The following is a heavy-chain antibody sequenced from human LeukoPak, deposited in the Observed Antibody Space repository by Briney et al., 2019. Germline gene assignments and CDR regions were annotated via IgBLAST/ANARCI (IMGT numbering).Heavy chain of an antibody. CDR2: ISSGGGST. V-gene: IGHV3-23*01. CDR3: AKGDPPTYYDILTGQDY. CDR1: VFTLSRYA. Sequence: GGSLTLPCAVSVFTLSRYAMIWPRRAPGEGLEGVAGISSGGGSTYYADSEKGRLTITRDNSKNMLYLELNSMRAEDTAVYYCAKGDPPTYYDILTGQDYWGQGTLVTVSS. J-gene: IGHJ4*02. D-gene: IGHD3-9*01.